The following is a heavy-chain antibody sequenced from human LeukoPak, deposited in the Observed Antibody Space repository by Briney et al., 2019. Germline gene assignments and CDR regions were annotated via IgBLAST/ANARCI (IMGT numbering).Heavy chain of an antibody. CDR3: AKDQDGSSSWYDY. V-gene: IGHV3-30*18. D-gene: IGHD6-13*01. CDR1: GFTFSSYG. J-gene: IGHJ4*02. CDR2: ISYDGSNK. Sequence: GGSLRLSCAASGFTFSSYGMHWVRQAPGKGLEWVAVISYDGSNKYYADSVKGRFTISRDKSKNTLYLQMNSLRAEDTAVYYCAKDQDGSSSWYDYWGQGTLVTVSS.